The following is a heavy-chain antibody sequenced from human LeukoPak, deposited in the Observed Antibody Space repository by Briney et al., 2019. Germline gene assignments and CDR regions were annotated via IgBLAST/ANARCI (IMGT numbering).Heavy chain of an antibody. CDR1: GGSISSSSFY. J-gene: IGHJ4*02. CDR3: ARHPDYGDYSFDY. V-gene: IGHV4-39*01. CDR2: ICNSGST. Sequence: SETLSLTCTVSGGSISSSSFYWGWIRQPPGKGLEWIGSICNSGSTSYNPSLKSRVTISVDTSRNQFSLKLSSVTAADTALYYCARHPDYGDYSFDYWGQGTLVTVSS. D-gene: IGHD4-17*01.